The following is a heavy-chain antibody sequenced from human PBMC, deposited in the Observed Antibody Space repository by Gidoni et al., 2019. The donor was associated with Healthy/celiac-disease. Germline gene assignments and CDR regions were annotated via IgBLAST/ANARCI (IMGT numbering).Heavy chain of an antibody. Sequence: EVQLVESGGGLVQPGGSLRLSCAASGFTLSSYWMSWVRQAPGKGLEWVANIKQDGSEKYYVDSVKGRFTISRDNAKNSLYLQMNSLRAEDTAVYYCASGGNYYDSSGCFDYWGQGTLVTVSS. CDR1: GFTLSSYW. D-gene: IGHD3-22*01. V-gene: IGHV3-7*03. CDR2: IKQDGSEK. J-gene: IGHJ4*02. CDR3: ASGGNYYDSSGCFDY.